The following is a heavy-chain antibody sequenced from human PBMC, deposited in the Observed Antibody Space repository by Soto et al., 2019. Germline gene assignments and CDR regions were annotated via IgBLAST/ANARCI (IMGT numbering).Heavy chain of an antibody. V-gene: IGHV3-43*02. CDR2: ISGDGGST. CDR3: AKDLAAAGTGYYYYYYCMDV. D-gene: IGHD6-13*01. Sequence: GGSLRLSCAASGFTFDDYAMHWVRQAPGKGLEWVSLISGDGGSTYYADSVKGRFTISRDNSKNSLYLQMNSLRTEDTALYYCAKDLAAAGTGYYYYYYCMDVWGQGTTVTVSS. CDR1: GFTFDDYA. J-gene: IGHJ6*02.